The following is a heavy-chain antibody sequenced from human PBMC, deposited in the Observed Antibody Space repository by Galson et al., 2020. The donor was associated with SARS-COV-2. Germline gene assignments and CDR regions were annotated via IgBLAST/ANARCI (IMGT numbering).Heavy chain of an antibody. Sequence: SQTLSLTCTVSGGSISGFYWSWIRQPPGKGLEWIGYIFYSGSTNYNPSFQSRVTISVDTSKNQFSLKLSSVTAADTAVYYCARWSFNNEISGPWGQGTLVTVSS. CDR2: IFYSGST. CDR3: ARWSFNNEISGP. CDR1: GGSISGFY. V-gene: IGHV4-59*08. D-gene: IGHD3-22*01. J-gene: IGHJ4*02.